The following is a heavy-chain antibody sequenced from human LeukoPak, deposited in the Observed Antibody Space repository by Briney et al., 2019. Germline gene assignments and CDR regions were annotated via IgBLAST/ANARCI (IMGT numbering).Heavy chain of an antibody. CDR1: GFTVSSNY. CDR2: IYSGGST. J-gene: IGHJ3*02. V-gene: IGHV3-53*01. CDR3: ARDHGYYDSSGYLFDI. Sequence: GGSLRLSCAASGFTVSSNYMSWVRQAPEKGLEWVSVIYSGGSTYYADSVKGRFTISRDNSKNTLYLQMNSLRAEDTAVYYCARDHGYYDSSGYLFDIWGQGTMVTVSS. D-gene: IGHD3-22*01.